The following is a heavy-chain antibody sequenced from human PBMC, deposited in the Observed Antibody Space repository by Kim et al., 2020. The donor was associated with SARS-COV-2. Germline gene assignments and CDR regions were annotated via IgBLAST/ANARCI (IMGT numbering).Heavy chain of an antibody. D-gene: IGHD3-16*02. Sequence: GGSLRLSCAASGFTFSSYSMNWVRQAPGKGLEWVSYISSSSSTIYYADSVKGRFTISRDNAKNSLYLQMNSLRAEDTAVYYCARVWPDYYVWGSYRQRQGWFDPWGQGTLVTVSS. CDR2: ISSSSSTI. CDR1: GFTFSSYS. CDR3: ARVWPDYYVWGSYRQRQGWFDP. V-gene: IGHV3-48*04. J-gene: IGHJ5*02.